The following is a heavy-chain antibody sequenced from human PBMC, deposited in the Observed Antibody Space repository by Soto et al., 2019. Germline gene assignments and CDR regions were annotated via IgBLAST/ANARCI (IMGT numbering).Heavy chain of an antibody. J-gene: IGHJ5*02. V-gene: IGHV4-31*03. CDR2: IYYSGST. Sequence: QVQLQESGPGLVKPSQTLSLTCTVSGGSISSGGYYWSWIRQHPGKGLEWIGYIYYSGSTYYNPSLNSRVTISVDTSKNQFSLKLSSVTAADPAVYYCARDSICSGGSCPWFDPWGQGTLVTVS. D-gene: IGHD2-15*01. CDR1: GGSISSGGYY. CDR3: ARDSICSGGSCPWFDP.